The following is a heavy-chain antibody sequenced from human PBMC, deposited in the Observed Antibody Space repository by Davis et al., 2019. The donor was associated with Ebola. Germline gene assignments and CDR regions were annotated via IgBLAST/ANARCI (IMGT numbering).Heavy chain of an antibody. CDR2: IKQDGSEK. CDR1: GFTFSRNW. J-gene: IGHJ4*02. CDR3: AKDPRTTRLGAIFDY. D-gene: IGHD1-26*01. Sequence: GESLKISCAASGFTFSRNWMSWVRQAPGRGLEWVANIKQDGSEKYNVDSVKGRFTVSRDNAKNSMYLQMNSLRAEDTAVYYCAKDPRTTRLGAIFDYWGQGTLVTVSS. V-gene: IGHV3-7*03.